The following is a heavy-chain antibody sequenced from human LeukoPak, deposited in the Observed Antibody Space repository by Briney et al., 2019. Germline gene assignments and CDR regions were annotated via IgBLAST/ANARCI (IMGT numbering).Heavy chain of an antibody. CDR2: INPNSGGT. J-gene: IGHJ4*02. CDR1: GYTFTGYY. D-gene: IGHD5-18*01. Sequence: ASVKVSCKASGYTFTGYYMHWVRQAPGQGLECMGWINPNSGGTNYAQKFQGRVTMTRDTSISTAYMELSSLRSGDTAVYYCARRGHTYGYVGIDYWGQGTLVTVSS. V-gene: IGHV1-2*02. CDR3: ARRGHTYGYVGIDY.